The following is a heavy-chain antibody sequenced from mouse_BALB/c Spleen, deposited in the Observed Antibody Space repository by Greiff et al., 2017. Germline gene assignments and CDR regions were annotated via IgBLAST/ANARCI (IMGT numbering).Heavy chain of an antibody. J-gene: IGHJ1*01. CDR2: ISTYYGDA. V-gene: IGHV1S137*01. D-gene: IGHD1-1*01. Sequence: QVQLKESGAELVRPGVSVKISCKGSGYTFTDYAMHWVKQSHAKSLEWIGVISTYYGDASYNQKFKGKATMTVDKSSSTAYMELRSLTSEDSAVYYCARGGGSYYGSSYWYFDVWGSGTTVTVSS. CDR3: ARGGGSYYGSSYWYFDV. CDR1: GYTFTDYA.